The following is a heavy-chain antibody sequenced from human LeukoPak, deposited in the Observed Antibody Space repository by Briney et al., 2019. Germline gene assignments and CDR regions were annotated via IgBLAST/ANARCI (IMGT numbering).Heavy chain of an antibody. V-gene: IGHV3-21*01. CDR2: ISSSSYI. J-gene: IGHJ6*02. CDR1: GFTFSSYS. D-gene: IGHD2-2*01. CDR3: ARGVVVPAAMHRYYYYGMDV. Sequence: GGSLRLSCAASGFTFSSYSMNWVRQAPGKGLEWVSSISSSSYIYYADSVKGRFTISRDNAKNSLYLQMNSLRAEDTAVYYCARGVVVPAAMHRYYYYGMDVWGQGTTVTVSS.